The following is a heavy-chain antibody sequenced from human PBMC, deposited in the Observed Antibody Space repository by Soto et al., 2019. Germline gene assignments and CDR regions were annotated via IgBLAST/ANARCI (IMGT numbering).Heavy chain of an antibody. D-gene: IGHD2-8*01. CDR1: GGTFSSYA. CDR3: ARGPKYCTNGVCYVFDY. J-gene: IGHJ4*02. CDR2: IIPIFGTA. V-gene: IGHV1-69*01. Sequence: QVQLVQSGAEVKKPGSSVKVSCKASGGTFSSYAISWVRQAPGQGLEWMGGIIPIFGTANYAQKFQGRVTITADESTSTAYMELSRLRSEDTAVYYCARGPKYCTNGVCYVFDYWGQGTLVTVSS.